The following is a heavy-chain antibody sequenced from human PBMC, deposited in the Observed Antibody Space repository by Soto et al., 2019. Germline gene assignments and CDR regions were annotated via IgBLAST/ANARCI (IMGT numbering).Heavy chain of an antibody. V-gene: IGHV3-7*01. Sequence: EVQLVESGGGLVQPGGSLRLSCAASGFTFSSYWMSWVRQAPGKGLEWVANIKKDGSEKYYVDSVKGRFTISRDNAKNSLYRQMNRLRAEDTAVYYCARDGASGCSGFNCYEDYFQNWGQGTLVTVSS. CDR2: IKKDGSEK. CDR3: ARDGASGCSGFNCYEDYFQN. D-gene: IGHD2-15*01. CDR1: GFTFSSYW. J-gene: IGHJ1*01.